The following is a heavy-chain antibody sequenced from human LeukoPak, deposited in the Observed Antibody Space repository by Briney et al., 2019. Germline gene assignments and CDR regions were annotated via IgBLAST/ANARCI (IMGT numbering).Heavy chain of an antibody. CDR3: AKGGYYDSSGYPAFDI. V-gene: IGHV3-30*02. CDR1: GFTFSSYG. Sequence: SGGSLRLSCAASGFTFSSYGMHWVRQAPGKGLEWVAFIRYDGSNKYYADSVKGRFTISRDNSKNTLYLQMNSLRAEDTAVYYCAKGGYYDSSGYPAFDIWGQGTMVTVSS. J-gene: IGHJ3*02. D-gene: IGHD3-22*01. CDR2: IRYDGSNK.